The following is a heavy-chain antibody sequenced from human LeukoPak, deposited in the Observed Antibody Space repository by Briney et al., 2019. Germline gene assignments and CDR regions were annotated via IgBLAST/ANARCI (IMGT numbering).Heavy chain of an antibody. CDR3: AKVGRVGQLWLSDRRYYFDY. Sequence: PGGSLRLSCAASGFTFSSYAMSWVRQAPGKGLEWISVISGSGGSTYYADSVKGRFTISRDSSKNTLYLQMNSLRAEDSAVYYCAKVGRVGQLWLSDRRYYFDYWGQGALVTVSS. CDR1: GFTFSSYA. V-gene: IGHV3-23*01. D-gene: IGHD3-10*01. CDR2: ISGSGGST. J-gene: IGHJ4*02.